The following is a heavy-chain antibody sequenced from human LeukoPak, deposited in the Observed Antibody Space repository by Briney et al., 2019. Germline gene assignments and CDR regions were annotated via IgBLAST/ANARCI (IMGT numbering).Heavy chain of an antibody. D-gene: IGHD2-2*01. J-gene: IGHJ6*03. CDR1: GFTFDDYG. CDR2: INWNGGST. V-gene: IGHV3-20*01. Sequence: GGSLRLSCAASGFTFDDYGMSWVRHAPGKGLEWVSGINWNGGSTGYADSVKGRFTISRDNAKNSLYLQTNSLRAEDTALYHCARRVQVVPAATPVYYMDVWGKGTTVTVSS. CDR3: ARRVQVVPAATPVYYMDV.